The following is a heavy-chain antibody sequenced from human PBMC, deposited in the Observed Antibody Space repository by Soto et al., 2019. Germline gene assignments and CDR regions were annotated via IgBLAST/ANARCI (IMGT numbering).Heavy chain of an antibody. V-gene: IGHV3-33*06. J-gene: IGHJ4*02. CDR1: GFIFSSYG. CDR2: IWYDGSNK. CDR3: AKXFENTPQTYIXF. D-gene: IGHD3-16*01. Sequence: PGGSLILSCAASGFIFSSYGMHWVRQAPGKGLEWVAVIWYDGSNKYYADSVKGRFTISRDNSKNTLYLQMSSLRAEDTAVYYCAKXFENTPQTYIXFWGQGTLVXVSS.